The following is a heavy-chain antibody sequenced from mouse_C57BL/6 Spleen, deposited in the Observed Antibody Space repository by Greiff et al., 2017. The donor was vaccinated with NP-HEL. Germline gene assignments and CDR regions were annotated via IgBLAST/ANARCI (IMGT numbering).Heavy chain of an antibody. D-gene: IGHD3-3*01. CDR1: GFNIKDDY. V-gene: IGHV14-4*01. CDR3: PTLGGFAY. CDR2: IDPENGDT. Sequence: VQLQQSGAELVRPGASVKLSCTASGFNIKDDYMHWVKQRPEQGLEWIGWIDPENGDTEYASKFQGKATITADKSSNPSYLHLISLTSEDTAVYYCPTLGGFAYWGQGTLVTVSA. J-gene: IGHJ3*01.